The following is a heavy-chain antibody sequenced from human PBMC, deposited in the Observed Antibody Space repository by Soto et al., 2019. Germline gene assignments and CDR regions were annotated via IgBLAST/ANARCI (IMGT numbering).Heavy chain of an antibody. CDR2: INHSGST. V-gene: IGHV4-34*01. Sequence: LSLTCVVYGGSFSGYDWSWIRQPPGKGLEWIGEINHSGSTNSNPSLNSRVTISVDTSKNQFSLKLSSVTAADTAVYYCARGALGYDFWSGSTYYGMDVWGQGTTVTVSS. CDR1: GGSFSGYD. CDR3: ARGALGYDFWSGSTYYGMDV. J-gene: IGHJ6*02. D-gene: IGHD3-3*01.